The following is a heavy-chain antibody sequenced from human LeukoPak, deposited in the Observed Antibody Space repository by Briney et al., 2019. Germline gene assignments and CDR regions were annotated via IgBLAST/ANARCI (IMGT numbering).Heavy chain of an antibody. CDR2: ITGSGGNT. Sequence: GGTLRLSCAASGFTFSNYGMNWVRQAPGKGLEWVSGITGSGGNTYHADSVKGRFTISRDNSKNTLYLQMNSLRAEDTAVYYCAKDPPYDPWGQGTLVTVSS. CDR1: GFTFSNYG. CDR3: AKDPPYDP. J-gene: IGHJ5*02. V-gene: IGHV3-23*01.